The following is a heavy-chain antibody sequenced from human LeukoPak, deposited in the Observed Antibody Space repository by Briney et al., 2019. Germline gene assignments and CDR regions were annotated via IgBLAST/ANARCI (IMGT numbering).Heavy chain of an antibody. CDR1: GFTFSSYS. D-gene: IGHD6-25*01. V-gene: IGHV3-21*01. Sequence: GGSLRLSCAASGFTFSSYSMNGFRQAPGKGLEWVSSISSSSSYIYYADSVKGRFTISRDNAKNSLYLQMNSLRAEDTAVYYCARDQRPTLRGGGTVDYWGQGTLVTVSS. CDR3: ARDQRPTLRGGGTVDY. CDR2: ISSSSSYI. J-gene: IGHJ4*02.